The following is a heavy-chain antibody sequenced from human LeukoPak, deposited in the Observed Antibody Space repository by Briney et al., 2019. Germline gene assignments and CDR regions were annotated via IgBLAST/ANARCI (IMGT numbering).Heavy chain of an antibody. CDR3: AKGAGYNAVRCVDY. J-gene: IGHJ4*02. CDR2: INSDGSST. CDR1: GFTFSSYW. D-gene: IGHD5-24*01. Sequence: GGSLRLSCAASGFTFSSYWMHWVRQAPGKGLVWVSRINSDGSSTSYADSVKGRFTISRDNSKNTLYLQMDSLRAEDTAVYFCAKGAGYNAVRCVDYWGQGTLVTVSS. V-gene: IGHV3-74*01.